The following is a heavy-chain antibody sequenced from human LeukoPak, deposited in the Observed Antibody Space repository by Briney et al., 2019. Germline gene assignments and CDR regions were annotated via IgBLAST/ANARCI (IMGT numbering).Heavy chain of an antibody. CDR3: ARAHPLDY. V-gene: IGHV3-74*01. CDR1: GFTFSSHW. CDR2: INSDGSST. J-gene: IGHJ4*02. Sequence: GGSLRLSCAASGFTFSSHWMHWVRHAPGKGLVWVTRINSDGSSTSYADSVKGRFTISRDNAKNTLYLQMNSLRVEDTAFYYCARAHPLDYWGQGTLVTVSS.